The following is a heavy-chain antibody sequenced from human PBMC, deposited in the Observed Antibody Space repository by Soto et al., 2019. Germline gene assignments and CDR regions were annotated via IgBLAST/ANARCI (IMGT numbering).Heavy chain of an antibody. CDR3: ARLTVTTRLGGSDYYYYMDV. Sequence: PSETLSLTCAVYGGSFSGYYWSWIRQPPGKGLEWIGEINHSGSTNYNPSLKSRVTISVDTSKNQFSLKLSSVTAADTAVYYCARLTVTTRLGGSDYYYYMDVWGKGTTVTVSS. CDR2: INHSGST. D-gene: IGHD4-4*01. J-gene: IGHJ6*03. CDR1: GGSFSGYY. V-gene: IGHV4-34*01.